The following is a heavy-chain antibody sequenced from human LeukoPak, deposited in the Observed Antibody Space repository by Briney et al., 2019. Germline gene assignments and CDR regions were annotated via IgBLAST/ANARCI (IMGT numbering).Heavy chain of an antibody. D-gene: IGHD3-22*01. V-gene: IGHV3-53*01. CDR3: ARASRYYDSSGYYQNLFDY. Sequence: GGSLRLSCAASGLTVSSTSMTWVRQAPGKGLEWVSVIYSGGSTYYADSVKGRFTISRDNSKNTLYLQMNSLRAEDTAVYYCARASRYYDSSGYYQNLFDYWGQGTLVTVSS. J-gene: IGHJ4*02. CDR2: IYSGGST. CDR1: GLTVSSTS.